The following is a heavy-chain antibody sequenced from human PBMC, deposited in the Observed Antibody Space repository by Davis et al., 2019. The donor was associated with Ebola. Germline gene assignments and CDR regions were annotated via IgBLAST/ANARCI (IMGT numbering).Heavy chain of an antibody. CDR2: IKQDGSEK. D-gene: IGHD5-24*01. V-gene: IGHV3-7*03. J-gene: IGHJ4*02. CDR1: GFTFSSYW. CDR3: AKEGRDGYNFFDY. Sequence: GESLKISCAASGFTFSSYWMSWVRQAPGKGLEWVANIKQDGSEKYYVDSVKGRFTISRDNSKNTLYLQMNSLRAEDTAVYYCAKEGRDGYNFFDYWGQGTLVTVSS.